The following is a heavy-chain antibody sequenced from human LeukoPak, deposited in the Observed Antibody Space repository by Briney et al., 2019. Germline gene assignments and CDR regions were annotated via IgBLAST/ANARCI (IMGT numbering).Heavy chain of an antibody. CDR3: ARGLLLGYCSGGSCYSWFDP. V-gene: IGHV4-30-2*01. J-gene: IGHJ5*02. Sequence: SETLSLTCAVSGGSISSGGYSWSWIRQPPGKGLAWIGYIYHSGSTYYNPSLKSRVTISVDRSKNQFPLKLSSVTAADTAVYYCARGLLLGYCSGGSCYSWFDPWGQGTLVTVSS. CDR1: GGSISSGGYS. D-gene: IGHD2-15*01. CDR2: IYHSGST.